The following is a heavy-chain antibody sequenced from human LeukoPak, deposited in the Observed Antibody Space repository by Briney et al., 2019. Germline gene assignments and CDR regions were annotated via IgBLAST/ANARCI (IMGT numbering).Heavy chain of an antibody. J-gene: IGHJ4*02. CDR3: AEDATLFGDQYFDY. V-gene: IGHV3-30*18. D-gene: IGHD3-10*01. CDR1: GFTFSSHG. CDR2: TSYDGTTK. Sequence: GGSLRLSCAASGFTFSSHGMHWVRQAPGKALEWVAVTSYDGTTKYYADSAKGRFNISRDNSKNILYLQMNSLRVDDTAVYYCAEDATLFGDQYFDYWGQGTLVIVSS.